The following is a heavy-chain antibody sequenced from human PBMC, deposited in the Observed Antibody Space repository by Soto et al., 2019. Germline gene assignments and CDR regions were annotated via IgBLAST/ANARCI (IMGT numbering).Heavy chain of an antibody. CDR1: GGSFSAYY. CDR2: THHSRGT. V-gene: IGHV4-34*01. Sequence: SETLSLTYAVCGGSFSAYYWSWIRQPTGKGLEWIGETHHSRGTNYNPSLRSRVTMSLDKSKNQLSLILYSVTAADTVGYYCARYSAASVTYYFDYWGQGTLVTVSS. J-gene: IGHJ4*01. D-gene: IGHD6-13*01. CDR3: ARYSAASVTYYFDY.